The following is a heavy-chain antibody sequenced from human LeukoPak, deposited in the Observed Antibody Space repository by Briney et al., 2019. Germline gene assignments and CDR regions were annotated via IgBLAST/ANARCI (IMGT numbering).Heavy chain of an antibody. Sequence: ASVKVSCKASGYTFTSYYMHWVRQAPGQGLEWMGIISPSGGSTSYAQKFQGRVTMTRDTSTSTVYMELSSLRSEDTAVYYCARAISGYDYGYWGQGTLVTVSS. D-gene: IGHD5-12*01. J-gene: IGHJ4*02. V-gene: IGHV1-46*01. CDR2: ISPSGGST. CDR3: ARAISGYDYGY. CDR1: GYTFTSYY.